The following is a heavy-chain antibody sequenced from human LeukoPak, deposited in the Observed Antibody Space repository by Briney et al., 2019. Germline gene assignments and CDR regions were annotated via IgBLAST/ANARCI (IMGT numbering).Heavy chain of an antibody. Sequence: GGSLRLSCTPSGFTFSSYAMSWVRQAPGKGLEWVSAISGSGGSTYYADSVKGRFTISRDNSKNTVYLQMNSLRADDTAVYYCAKDRTGGVFAPLDYWGQGTLVTVSS. J-gene: IGHJ4*02. V-gene: IGHV3-23*01. CDR3: AKDRTGGVFAPLDY. D-gene: IGHD2-8*02. CDR1: GFTFSSYA. CDR2: ISGSGGST.